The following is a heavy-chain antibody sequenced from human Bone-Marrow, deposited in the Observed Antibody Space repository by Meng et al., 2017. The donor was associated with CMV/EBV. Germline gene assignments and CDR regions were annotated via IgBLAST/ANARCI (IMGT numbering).Heavy chain of an antibody. CDR2: TNSDGSRT. CDR3: AKDRRALSYDGAYNWFDP. Sequence: GESLKISCAASGFTFSTYWMHWVRQAPGKGLVWVSRTNSDGSRTSYADSVKGRFTISRDNSKNTLYLQMNSLRAEDTAVYYCAKDRRALSYDGAYNWFDPWGQGTLVTVYS. CDR1: GFTFSTYW. V-gene: IGHV3-74*01. J-gene: IGHJ5*02. D-gene: IGHD3-3*01.